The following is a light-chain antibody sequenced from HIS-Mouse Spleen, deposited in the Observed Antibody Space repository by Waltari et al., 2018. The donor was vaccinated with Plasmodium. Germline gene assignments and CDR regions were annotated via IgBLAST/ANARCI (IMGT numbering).Light chain of an antibody. CDR3: QQYDNLPPLFT. CDR1: QDISNY. V-gene: IGKV1-33*01. CDR2: DAS. J-gene: IGKJ3*01. Sequence: DIQMTHSPSSLSASVGDRVTITRQASQDISNYLNWYQQNPGKAPKLLIYDASNLETGVPSRFSGSGSGTDFTFTISSLQPEDIATYYCQQYDNLPPLFTFGPGTKVDIK.